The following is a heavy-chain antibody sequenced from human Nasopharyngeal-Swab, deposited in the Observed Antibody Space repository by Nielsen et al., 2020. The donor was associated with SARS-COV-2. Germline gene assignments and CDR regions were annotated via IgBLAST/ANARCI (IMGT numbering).Heavy chain of an antibody. J-gene: IGHJ3*02. D-gene: IGHD2-15*01. CDR3: ARGGGVPGGSLGRFAQPDAFDI. V-gene: IGHV4-34*01. Sequence: WIRQPPGKGLEWIGEINHSGSTNYNPSLKSRVTISVDTSKNQFSLKLSSVTAADTAEYYCARGGGVPGGSLGRFAQPDAFDIWGQGTMVTVSS. CDR2: INHSGST.